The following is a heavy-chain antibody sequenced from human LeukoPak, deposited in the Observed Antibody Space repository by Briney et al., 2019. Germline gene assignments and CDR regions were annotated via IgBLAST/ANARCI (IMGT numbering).Heavy chain of an antibody. D-gene: IGHD3-22*01. CDR2: IGAAGDT. CDR3: ARGDSSYYYMDV. J-gene: IGHJ6*03. Sequence: GGYLRLSCAASGFTFSSYDMHWVRQATGKGLEWVSAIGAAGDTYYPGSVKGRFTISRENAKNSLYLQMNSLRDGDTAVYYCARGDSSYYYMDVWGKGATVTVSS. CDR1: GFTFSSYD. V-gene: IGHV3-13*01.